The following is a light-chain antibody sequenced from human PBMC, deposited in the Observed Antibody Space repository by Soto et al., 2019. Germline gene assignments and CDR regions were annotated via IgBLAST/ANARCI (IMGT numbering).Light chain of an antibody. CDR3: QQYNNWPPIT. CDR1: KSVTTH. J-gene: IGKJ5*01. Sequence: ETVMTQYPATLSVSPGERATLSCGASKSVTTHLAWYQQKPGQAPRLLIYGASTRATGIPASFSGSGSATEFTLTISSLKSEDFAAYFCQQYNNWPPITFGHGTRLEIK. V-gene: IGKV3-15*01. CDR2: GAS.